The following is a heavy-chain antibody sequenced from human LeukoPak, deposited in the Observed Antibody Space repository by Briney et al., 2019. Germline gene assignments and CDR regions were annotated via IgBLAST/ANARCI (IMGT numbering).Heavy chain of an antibody. J-gene: IGHJ5*02. CDR2: TYYRSKWYN. CDR1: GDSVSSNSAA. V-gene: IGHV6-1*01. Sequence: SQTLSLTCAISGDSVSSNSAAWNWIRQSPSRGLEWLGRTYYRSKWYNDYAVSVKSRITINPDTSKNQFSLKLSSVTAADTAVYYCARDVEDWNYMGFDPWGQGTLVTVSS. CDR3: ARDVEDWNYMGFDP. D-gene: IGHD1-7*01.